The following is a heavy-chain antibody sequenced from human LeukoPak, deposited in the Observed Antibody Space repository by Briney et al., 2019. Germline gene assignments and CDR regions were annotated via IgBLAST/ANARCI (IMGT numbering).Heavy chain of an antibody. Sequence: SETLSLTCTVSGGSISGTDLYWGWIRQLPGKGLEWIGNIHSSGNSFCNPSLKSRVTISVDTSKNQFSLKLSSVTAADTAVYYCARQEYYDYVWGSYRLFDYWGQGTLVTVSS. CDR2: IHSSGNS. J-gene: IGHJ4*02. CDR1: GGSISGTDLY. CDR3: ARQEYYDYVWGSYRLFDY. D-gene: IGHD3-16*02. V-gene: IGHV4-39*01.